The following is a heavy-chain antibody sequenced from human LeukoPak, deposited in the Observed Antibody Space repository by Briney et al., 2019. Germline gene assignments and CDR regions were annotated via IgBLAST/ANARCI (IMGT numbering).Heavy chain of an antibody. Sequence: GGSLTLFCAVSGFRVNNIYVRWLRHAPERAVVWGSYIYSCENYVSTYYADSVKGRFNISRHNSKNTLYLQMSSLRAEDTAVYFCARSAARLRYYYAMDVWGQGTTVTVCS. CDR2: IYSCENYVST. D-gene: IGHD6-6*01. CDR1: GFRVNNIY. V-gene: IGHV3-53*04. CDR3: ARSAARLRYYYAMDV. J-gene: IGHJ6*02.